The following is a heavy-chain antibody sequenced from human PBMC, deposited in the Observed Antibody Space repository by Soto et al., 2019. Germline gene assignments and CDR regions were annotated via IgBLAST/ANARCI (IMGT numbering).Heavy chain of an antibody. J-gene: IGHJ6*02. D-gene: IGHD2-21*01. CDR3: ARDSVALYYYYYGMDV. Sequence: SAPTLVNPTQTLTLTCTFSGFSLSTSGMCVSWIRQPPGKALEWLARIDWDDDKFYSTSLKARLTISKDTSKNQVVLTMTNMDPVDTATYYCARDSVALYYYYYGMDVWGQGTTVTVSS. CDR2: IDWDDDK. CDR1: GFSLSTSGMC. V-gene: IGHV2-70*17.